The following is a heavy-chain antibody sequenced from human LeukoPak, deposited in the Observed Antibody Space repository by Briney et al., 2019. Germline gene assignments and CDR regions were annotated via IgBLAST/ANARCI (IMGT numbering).Heavy chain of an antibody. Sequence: GGSLRLSCAASGFTFSSYGMHWVRQAPGKGLEWVAVIWYDGSNKYYADSVKGRFTISRDNSKDTLYLQMNSLRAEDTAVYYCARDTYYYDSSGYYGSFDYWGQGTLVTVSS. CDR1: GFTFSSYG. CDR3: ARDTYYYDSSGYYGSFDY. D-gene: IGHD3-22*01. V-gene: IGHV3-33*01. J-gene: IGHJ4*02. CDR2: IWYDGSNK.